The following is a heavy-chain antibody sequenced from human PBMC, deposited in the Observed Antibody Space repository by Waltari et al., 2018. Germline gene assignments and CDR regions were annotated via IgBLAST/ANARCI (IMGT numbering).Heavy chain of an antibody. CDR2: INPNSGGT. CDR1: GYTFTGYY. CDR3: ARDSDFWSGLNWFDP. J-gene: IGHJ5*02. D-gene: IGHD3-3*01. Sequence: QVQLVPSGAEVKKPGASVKVSCKASGYTFTGYYLPWVRQAHGQGLEWMGRINPNSGGTNYAQKFQGRVTMTRDTSISTAYMELSRLRSDDTAVYYCARDSDFWSGLNWFDPWGQGTLVTVSS. V-gene: IGHV1-2*06.